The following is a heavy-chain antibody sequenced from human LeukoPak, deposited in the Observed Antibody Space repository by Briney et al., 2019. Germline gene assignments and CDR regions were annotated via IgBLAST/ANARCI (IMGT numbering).Heavy chain of an antibody. CDR1: GGSISSGDYY. J-gene: IGHJ4*02. Sequence: SETLSLTCTVSGGSISSGDYYWSWIRQPPGKGLEWIGYIYYSGSTYYNPSLKSRVTISVDTSKNQFSLKLSSVTAADTAVYYCARGKIAVAAPLDYWGQGTLVTVSS. V-gene: IGHV4-30-4*08. CDR2: IYYSGST. CDR3: ARGKIAVAAPLDY. D-gene: IGHD6-19*01.